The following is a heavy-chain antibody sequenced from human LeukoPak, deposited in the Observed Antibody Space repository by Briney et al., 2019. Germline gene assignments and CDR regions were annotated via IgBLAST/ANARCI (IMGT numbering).Heavy chain of an antibody. V-gene: IGHV3-7*01. CDR2: INQDGSEE. Sequence: GGSLRLSCGASGFSFSDYWMTWVRQAPGKGLEWVANINQDGSEEYYVASVKGRFTISRDNAKNSLYLQMTSLRAEDTAVYYCVTDPPDSGWAFWSWGQGALVTVSA. CDR1: GFSFSDYW. CDR3: VTDPPDSGWAFWS. D-gene: IGHD6-25*01. J-gene: IGHJ5*02.